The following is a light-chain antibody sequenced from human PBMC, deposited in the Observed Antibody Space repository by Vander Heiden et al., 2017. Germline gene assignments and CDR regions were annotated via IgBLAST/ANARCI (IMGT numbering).Light chain of an antibody. CDR1: QSIISY. CDR2: AAS. CDR3: QQSYSTPPMYT. V-gene: IGKV1-39*01. Sequence: DIQMTQSPSSLSASVGDRVTITCRASQSIISYLNWYQQKPGKAPKLLIYAASSLQSGVPSRFSGSGSGTDFTLTISSLQPEDFATYYCQQSYSTPPMYTFGQGTKLEIK. J-gene: IGKJ2*01.